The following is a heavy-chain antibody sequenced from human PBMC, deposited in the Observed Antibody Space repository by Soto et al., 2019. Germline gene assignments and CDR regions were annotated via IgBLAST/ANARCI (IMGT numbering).Heavy chain of an antibody. CDR2: ISAYNGNT. Sequence: QVQLVQSGAEVKKPGASVKVSCKASGYTFTSYGISWVRQAPGQGLEWMGWISAYNGNTNYAQKLQGRVTMTTDTSTSTAFMELRSLRSDDTAVYYCARGSVGRVRLLVWLSVNWFDPWGQGTLVTVSS. D-gene: IGHD3-3*01. J-gene: IGHJ5*02. CDR3: ARGSVGRVRLLVWLSVNWFDP. CDR1: GYTFTSYG. V-gene: IGHV1-18*01.